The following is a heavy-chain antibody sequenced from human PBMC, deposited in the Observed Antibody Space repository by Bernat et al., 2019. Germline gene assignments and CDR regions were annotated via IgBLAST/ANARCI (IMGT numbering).Heavy chain of an antibody. D-gene: IGHD4-17*01. Sequence: EVQLVESGGGLAKPGGSLRLSCAASGFPFSSYSMNWFRQAPGKGLEWVSSISSSSSYIYYADSVKGRFTISRDNAKNSLYLQMNSLRAEDTAVYYCARSPSSYGDSSWGQGTLVTVSS. V-gene: IGHV3-21*01. CDR2: ISSSSSYI. CDR1: GFPFSSYS. CDR3: ARSPSSYGDSS. J-gene: IGHJ4*02.